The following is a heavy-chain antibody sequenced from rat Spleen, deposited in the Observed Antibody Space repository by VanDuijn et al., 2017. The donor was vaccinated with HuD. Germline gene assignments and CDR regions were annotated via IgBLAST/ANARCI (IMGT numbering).Heavy chain of an antibody. D-gene: IGHD1-6*01. CDR2: ISSGGVDT. V-gene: IGHV5-25*01. CDR3: ARQDVYYGVLQRERWFTY. CDR1: GFTFSDYY. J-gene: IGHJ3*01. Sequence: EVQLVESGGGLVQPGRSLKLSCAASGFTFSDYYMAWVRQAPTKGLEWVASISSGGVDTYYRDSVKGRFTISRDIAKSILFLEMDSLRSEDTATYFCARQDVYYGVLQRERWFTYWGQGTLVTVSS.